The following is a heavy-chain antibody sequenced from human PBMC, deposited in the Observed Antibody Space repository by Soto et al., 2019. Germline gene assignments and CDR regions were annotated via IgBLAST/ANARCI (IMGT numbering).Heavy chain of an antibody. CDR2: IYHSGTT. Sequence: SETLSLTCTVSGGSISSSSHHWGWIRQPPGKGLEWIGSIYHSGTTYYNPPLKSRVTISVDTSKNQFSLRLSSVTAADTAVYYCARHEDCSGGSCNAVGYYYGLDVWGQGTTVT. CDR3: ARHEDCSGGSCNAVGYYYGLDV. V-gene: IGHV4-39*01. CDR1: GGSISSSSHH. J-gene: IGHJ6*02. D-gene: IGHD2-15*01.